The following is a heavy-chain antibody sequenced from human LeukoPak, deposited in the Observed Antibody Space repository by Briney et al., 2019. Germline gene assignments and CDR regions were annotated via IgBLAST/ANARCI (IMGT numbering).Heavy chain of an antibody. CDR2: INPNNGGA. CDR3: ARVHLSSETYTVGD. Sequence: ASVKVSCKASGYTFTGYYMHWVRQAPGQGLEWMGWINPNNGGANYAQNFQGRVTMTRDTSIATAYMELSSLRSDDTAVYYCARVHLSSETYTVGDWGQGTLVTVSS. V-gene: IGHV1-2*02. CDR1: GYTFTGYY. D-gene: IGHD3-22*01. J-gene: IGHJ4*02.